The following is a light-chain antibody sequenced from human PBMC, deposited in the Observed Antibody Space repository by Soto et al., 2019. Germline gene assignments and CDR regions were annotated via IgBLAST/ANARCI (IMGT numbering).Light chain of an antibody. Sequence: QSVLTQPPSVSGAPGQRVTIPCTGTSSNIGAGFDVHWYQHLPGTAPKLLIYGNNHRPSGVPDRFSGSKSGTSASLAITGLQAEDEADYSCQSFDTSLSRSVFGGGTKLTVL. CDR1: SSNIGAGFD. CDR2: GNN. CDR3: QSFDTSLSRSV. J-gene: IGLJ2*01. V-gene: IGLV1-40*01.